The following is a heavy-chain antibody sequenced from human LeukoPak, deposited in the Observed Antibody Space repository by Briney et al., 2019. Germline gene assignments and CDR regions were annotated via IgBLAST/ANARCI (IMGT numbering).Heavy chain of an antibody. D-gene: IGHD6-13*01. CDR2: ISGSGGST. Sequence: QPGGSLILSCAASGFTFSSYAMSWVRQAPGKGLEWVSAISGSGGSTYYADSVKGRFTISRDNSKNTLYLQMNSLRAEDTAVYYCAKRIAAAGTGFDYWGQGTLVTVSS. CDR3: AKRIAAAGTGFDY. V-gene: IGHV3-23*01. CDR1: GFTFSSYA. J-gene: IGHJ4*02.